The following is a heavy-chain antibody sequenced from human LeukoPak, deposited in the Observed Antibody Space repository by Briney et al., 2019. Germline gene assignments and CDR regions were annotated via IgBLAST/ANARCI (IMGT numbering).Heavy chain of an antibody. Sequence: TGGSLRLSCAASGFTFSSYDMHWVRQATGKGLEWVSAIGTAGDTYYPGSVKGRFTISRENAKNSLYLQMNSLRAGDTAVYYCARGFLPPKAAAVSSDNDAFDIWGQGTMVTVSS. V-gene: IGHV3-13*01. CDR2: IGTAGDT. CDR3: ARGFLPPKAAAVSSDNDAFDI. CDR1: GFTFSSYD. D-gene: IGHD6-13*01. J-gene: IGHJ3*02.